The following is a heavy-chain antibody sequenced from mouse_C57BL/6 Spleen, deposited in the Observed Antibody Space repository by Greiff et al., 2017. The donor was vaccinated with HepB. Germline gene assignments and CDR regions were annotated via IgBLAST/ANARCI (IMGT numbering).Heavy chain of an antibody. CDR1: GFTFSDYY. D-gene: IGHD2-5*01. V-gene: IGHV5-12*01. J-gene: IGHJ4*01. Sequence: DVMLVESGGGLVQPGGSLKLSCAASGFTFSDYYMYWVRQTPEKRLEWVAYISNGGGSTYYPDTVKGRFTISRDNAKNTLYLQMSRLKSEDTAMYYCARTHYSNYDYAMDYWGQGTSVTVSS. CDR3: ARTHYSNYDYAMDY. CDR2: ISNGGGST.